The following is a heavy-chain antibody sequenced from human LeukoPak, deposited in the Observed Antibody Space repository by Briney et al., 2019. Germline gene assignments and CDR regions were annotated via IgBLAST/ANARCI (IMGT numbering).Heavy chain of an antibody. Sequence: SETLSLTCGVFGESFSAYYWNWIRQPPGKGLEWIGEISHGGSTNYNPSLKSRVTISVDTSKNQFSLKLSSVTAADTAVYYCARHRPYVWGRYREIDYWGQGTLVTVSS. CDR2: ISHGGST. J-gene: IGHJ4*02. V-gene: IGHV4-34*01. CDR3: ARHRPYVWGRYREIDY. D-gene: IGHD3-16*02. CDR1: GESFSAYY.